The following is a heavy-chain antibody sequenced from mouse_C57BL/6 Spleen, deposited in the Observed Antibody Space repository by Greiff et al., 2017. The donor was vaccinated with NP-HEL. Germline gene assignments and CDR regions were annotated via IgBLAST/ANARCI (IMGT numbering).Heavy chain of an antibody. J-gene: IGHJ1*03. CDR3: ATRFYDCYYGWYFDV. D-gene: IGHD2-3*01. CDR2: ISSGSSTI. Sequence: EVQLVESGGGLVKPGGSLKLSCAASGFTFSDYGMHWVRQAPEKGLEWVAYISSGSSTIYYADTVKGRFTISRDNSKNTLFLQMTSLRSEDTALYYCATRFYDCYYGWYFDVWGTGTTVTVSS. CDR1: GFTFSDYG. V-gene: IGHV5-17*01.